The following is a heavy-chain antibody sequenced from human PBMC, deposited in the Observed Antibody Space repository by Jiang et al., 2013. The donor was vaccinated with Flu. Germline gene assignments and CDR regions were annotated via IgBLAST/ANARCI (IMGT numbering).Heavy chain of an antibody. Sequence: LLKPSETLSLTCAVFGGSFNGYYWSWIRQPPGKGLEWIGEINHSGSNNYNPSLKSRVTISVDTSKNQFSLKLSSVTAADTAVYYCARGHDNNGYPFWGYWGRGNLVTVSS. D-gene: IGHD3-22*01. CDR2: INHSGSN. V-gene: IGHV4-34*01. CDR3: ARGHDNNGYPFWGY. J-gene: IGHJ4*02. CDR1: GGSFNGYY.